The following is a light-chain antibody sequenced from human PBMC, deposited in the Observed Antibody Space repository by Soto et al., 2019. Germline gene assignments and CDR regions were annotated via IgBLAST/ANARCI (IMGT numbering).Light chain of an antibody. CDR2: DVS. CDR3: LSYTTSSTYV. CDR1: SSDVGGYNY. V-gene: IGLV2-14*01. J-gene: IGLJ1*01. Sequence: QSVLTQPASVSGSPGQSITISCTGTSSDVGGYNYVSWYQQHPGKAPRLMIYDVSGRPSGVSHRFSGSKSGNTASLTISGLQAEDEADYYCLSYTTSSTYVFGTGT.